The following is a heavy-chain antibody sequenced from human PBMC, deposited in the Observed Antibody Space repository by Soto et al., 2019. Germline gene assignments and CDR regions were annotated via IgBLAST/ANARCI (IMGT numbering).Heavy chain of an antibody. CDR2: IIPMFGTA. V-gene: IGHV1-69*12. J-gene: IGHJ4*02. CDR1: GGTFSTYA. CDR3: ASGIQLWLRRINNGYSG. D-gene: IGHD5-18*01. Sequence: QVQLVQSGAEVKKPESSVKVSCKAPGGTFSTYAISWVRQAPGQGLEWMGGIIPMFGTANYAQRFQDRVTMTADESTNKGYMELSSLRSEDTAVYFCASGIQLWLRRINNGYSGWGQGTLVTVSS.